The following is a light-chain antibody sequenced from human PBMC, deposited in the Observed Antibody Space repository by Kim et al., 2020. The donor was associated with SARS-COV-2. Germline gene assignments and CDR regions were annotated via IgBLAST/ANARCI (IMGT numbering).Light chain of an antibody. CDR2: AAP. V-gene: IGKV1-39*01. J-gene: IGKJ2*01. Sequence: DIQMTQSPSSLSASVGDRVTITCRASQSISSYLNWYQQKPGKAPKVLIYAAPSLESGVPSRFSGSGSGTDFTLTISSLQPEDFATYYCQQSYSTPGYTFGQGTKLEI. CDR3: QQSYSTPGYT. CDR1: QSISSY.